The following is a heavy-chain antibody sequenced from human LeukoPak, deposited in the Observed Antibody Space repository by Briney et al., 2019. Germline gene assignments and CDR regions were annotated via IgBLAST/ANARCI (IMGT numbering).Heavy chain of an antibody. V-gene: IGHV3-74*01. J-gene: IGHJ4*02. CDR2: INSDGSTT. CDR3: ARGRYGDGGVDY. Sequence: GGSLRLSCAASGFTFSTYWMHWVRQAPGKGLVWVSRINSDGSTTSDADSVKGRFTTFRDNAKSTLYLQMNSLRAEDTAVYYCARGRYGDGGVDYWGQGTLVTVSS. CDR1: GFTFSTYW. D-gene: IGHD3-16*01.